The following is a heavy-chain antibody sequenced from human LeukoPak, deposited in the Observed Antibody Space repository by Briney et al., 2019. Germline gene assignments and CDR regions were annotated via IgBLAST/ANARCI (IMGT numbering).Heavy chain of an antibody. CDR1: GGSISSSSYY. CDR2: INHSGST. Sequence: SETLSLTCTVSGGSISSSSYYWGWIRQPPGKGLEWIGEINHSGSTNYNPSLKSRVTISVDTSKNQFSLKLSSVTAADTAVYYCARKRAAAGLRNNWFDPWGQGTLVTVSS. D-gene: IGHD6-13*01. J-gene: IGHJ5*02. CDR3: ARKRAAAGLRNNWFDP. V-gene: IGHV4-39*07.